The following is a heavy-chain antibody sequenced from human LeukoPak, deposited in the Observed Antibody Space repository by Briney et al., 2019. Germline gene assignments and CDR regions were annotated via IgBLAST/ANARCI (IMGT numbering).Heavy chain of an antibody. D-gene: IGHD6-19*01. CDR3: ARGGGIAVAGSVDY. V-gene: IGHV4-34*01. J-gene: IGHJ4*02. CDR1: GGSFSGYY. CDR2: INHSGST. Sequence: LSLTXAVYGGSFSGYYWSWIRQPPGKGLEWIGEINHSGSTNYNPSLKSRVTISVDTSKNQFSLKLSSVTAADTAVYYCARGGGIAVAGSVDYWGQGTLVTVSS.